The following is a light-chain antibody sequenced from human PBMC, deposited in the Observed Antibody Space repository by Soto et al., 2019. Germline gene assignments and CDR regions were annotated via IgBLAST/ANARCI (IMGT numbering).Light chain of an antibody. J-gene: IGKJ5*01. V-gene: IGKV3-20*01. Sequence: IVFTQSPASLTLSPGASATLSCSAIQGVSRGYLAWYQQKAGQAPRLLIYGVSSRATGVSHRFSGSGSGTDFTLTISGLEPEDVAVYYCLQYGDSPPITSGQGTRLEIK. CDR1: QGVSRGY. CDR2: GVS. CDR3: LQYGDSPPIT.